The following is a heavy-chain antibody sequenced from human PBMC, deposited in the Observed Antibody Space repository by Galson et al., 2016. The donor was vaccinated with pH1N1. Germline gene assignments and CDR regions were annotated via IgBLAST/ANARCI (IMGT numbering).Heavy chain of an antibody. Sequence: SVKVSCKAFGYTFTKYYLHWVRQAPGQGLEWMGIIDPSDGTTTYSEKFQGRISLTRDTSTNSVYMELTTLRPDDSATYFCARRYFLDYWGQGTLVTVSS. V-gene: IGHV1-46*01. CDR2: IDPSDGTT. CDR3: ARRYFLDY. CDR1: GYTFTKYY. J-gene: IGHJ4*02.